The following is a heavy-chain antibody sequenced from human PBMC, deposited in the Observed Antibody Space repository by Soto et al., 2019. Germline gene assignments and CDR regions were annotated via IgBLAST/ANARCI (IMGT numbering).Heavy chain of an antibody. Sequence: SETLSLSCTVSGGSISSGGYYWSWIRQHPGKGLEWIGYIYYSGSTYYNPSLKSRVTISVDTSKNQFSLKLSSVTVADTAVYYCAGTGERRTLGYYFDYWGQGTLVTVS. CDR3: AGTGERRTLGYYFDY. J-gene: IGHJ4*02. CDR2: IYYSGST. D-gene: IGHD1-1*01. V-gene: IGHV4-31*03. CDR1: GGSISSGGYY.